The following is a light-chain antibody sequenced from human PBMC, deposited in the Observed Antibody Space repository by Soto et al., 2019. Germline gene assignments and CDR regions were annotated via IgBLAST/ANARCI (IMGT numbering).Light chain of an antibody. Sequence: DIQMTQSPSSLSASVGDTVTITCRASQTISSWLAWYQQKPGKAPKLLIYDVSNLESGVPSRFSGSGSGTEFTLTISSLQPDDFATYYCQQYNTFWTFGQGTKVDIK. V-gene: IGKV1-5*01. CDR2: DVS. CDR1: QTISSW. J-gene: IGKJ1*01. CDR3: QQYNTFWT.